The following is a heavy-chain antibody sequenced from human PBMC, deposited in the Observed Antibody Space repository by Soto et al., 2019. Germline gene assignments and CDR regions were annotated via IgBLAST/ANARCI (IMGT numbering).Heavy chain of an antibody. CDR2: IVLVIGNT. CDR3: ATRIGNIGWYWLDT. J-gene: IGHJ5*02. V-gene: IGHV1-58*01. Sequence: QMHLVQSGPEVERPGTSLKVSCKASGFTFSSSAVPWSRQARGQPLEWIGWIVLVIGNTNYAQKFQQRVTITRDMSTSTAYMEVRSLTYEDTAVYYCATRIGNIGWYWLDTWGKGTLVTVSS. CDR1: GFTFSSSA. D-gene: IGHD6-19*01.